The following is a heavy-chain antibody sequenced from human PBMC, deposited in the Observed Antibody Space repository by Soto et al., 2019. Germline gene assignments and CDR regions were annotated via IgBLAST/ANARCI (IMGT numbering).Heavy chain of an antibody. CDR3: ARDLYDILTGLLDY. Sequence: ASVKVSCKASGYTFTSYGISWVRQAPGQGLEWVAWISAYNGDTNYAQSVQGRVTMTRDTSTSTVYMELSSLRSEDTAVYYCARDLYDILTGLLDYRAQRTPVTVSS. V-gene: IGHV1-18*01. D-gene: IGHD3-9*01. CDR2: ISAYNGDT. CDR1: GYTFTSYG. J-gene: IGHJ4*02.